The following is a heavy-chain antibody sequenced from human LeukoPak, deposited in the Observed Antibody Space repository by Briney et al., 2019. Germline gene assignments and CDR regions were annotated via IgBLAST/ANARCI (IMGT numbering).Heavy chain of an antibody. CDR2: IIPIFGTA. D-gene: IGHD4-23*01. J-gene: IGHJ3*02. V-gene: IGHV1-69*05. CDR3: YGTDTDYGGNSENGAFDI. CDR1: GGTFSSYA. Sequence: GASVKVSCKASGGTFSSYAISWVRQAPGQGLEWMGGIIPIFGTANYAQKFQGRVTITTDESTSTAYMELSSLRSEDTAVYYCYGTDTDYGGNSENGAFDIWGQGTMVTVSS.